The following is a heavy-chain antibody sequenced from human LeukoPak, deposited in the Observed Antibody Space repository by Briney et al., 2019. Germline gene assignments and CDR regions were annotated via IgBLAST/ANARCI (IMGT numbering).Heavy chain of an antibody. J-gene: IGHJ4*02. V-gene: IGHV1-8*01. Sequence: ASVKVSCKASGYTFTSYDINWVRQATGQGLEWMGWMNPNSGNTGYAQKFQGRVTITADKSTSTAYMELSSLRSEDTAVYYCAREGSSSSGLDSWGQGTLVSVSA. CDR2: MNPNSGNT. D-gene: IGHD6-6*01. CDR3: AREGSSSSGLDS. CDR1: GYTFTSYD.